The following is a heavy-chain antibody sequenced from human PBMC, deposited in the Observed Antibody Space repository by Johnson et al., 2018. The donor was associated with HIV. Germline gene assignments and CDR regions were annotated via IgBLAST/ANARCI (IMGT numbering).Heavy chain of an antibody. Sequence: VQLVESGGGVVQPGRSLRLSCAASRFTFSSHAMHWVRQAPGKGLEWVAVISYDGTKKNYADSVKGRFTISRDNSKNTLYLQMNSLRAEDTAVYYCASVPMIVVLDGAFDIWGQGTVVTVSS. J-gene: IGHJ3*02. CDR2: ISYDGTKK. V-gene: IGHV3-30*14. CDR1: RFTFSSHA. CDR3: ASVPMIVVLDGAFDI. D-gene: IGHD3-22*01.